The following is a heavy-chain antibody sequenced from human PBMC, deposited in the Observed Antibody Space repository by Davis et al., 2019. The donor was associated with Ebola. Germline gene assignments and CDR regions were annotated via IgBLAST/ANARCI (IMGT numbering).Heavy chain of an antibody. J-gene: IGHJ4*02. V-gene: IGHV6-1*01. Sequence: PSETLSLTCVLSGDSVSGSSGAWNWIRQSPSRGLEWLGRTYYTYKWNNDYAVSMKSRITINADTAKNQYSMQLNSVTHEDTAAYYCARGWLRNGFDYWGQGILVTVSS. D-gene: IGHD5-12*01. CDR2: TYYTYKWNN. CDR1: GDSVSGSSGA. CDR3: ARGWLRNGFDY.